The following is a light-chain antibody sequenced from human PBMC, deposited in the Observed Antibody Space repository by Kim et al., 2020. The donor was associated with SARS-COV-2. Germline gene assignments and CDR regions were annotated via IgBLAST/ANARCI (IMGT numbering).Light chain of an antibody. Sequence: VSPGERATLSCRASQSVSSNLAWYQQKPGQAPRLLIYGASTRATGIPARFSGSGSGTEFTLTISSLQSEDFAVYYCQQYNNWPPKTFGQGTKLDI. CDR3: QQYNNWPPKT. V-gene: IGKV3-15*01. CDR2: GAS. J-gene: IGKJ2*01. CDR1: QSVSSN.